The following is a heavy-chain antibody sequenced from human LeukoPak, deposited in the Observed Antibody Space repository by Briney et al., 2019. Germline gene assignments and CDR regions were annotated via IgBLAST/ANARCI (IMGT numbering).Heavy chain of an antibody. CDR3: ARRVDCSSTSCYPGGDDY. V-gene: IGHV4-59*08. Sequence: SETLSLTCTVSGGSISSYYWSWIRQPPGKGLEWIGYIYYSGSTYYNPSLKSRVTISVDTSKNQFSLKLSSVTAADTAVYYCARRVDCSSTSCYPGGDDYWGQGTLVTVSS. J-gene: IGHJ4*02. D-gene: IGHD2-2*01. CDR1: GGSISSYY. CDR2: IYYSGST.